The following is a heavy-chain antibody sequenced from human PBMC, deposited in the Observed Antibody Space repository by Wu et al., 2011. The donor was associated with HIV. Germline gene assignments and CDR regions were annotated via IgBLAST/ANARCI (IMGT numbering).Heavy chain of an antibody. CDR2: ISTFSGNT. CDR1: GYRFTDYG. CDR3: ARDLPPWDATREGFDI. J-gene: IGHJ3*02. D-gene: IGHD2-15*01. Sequence: QVQLVQSGAEVKKSGASVKVSCRTSGYRFTDYGISWVRQAPGQGLEWMGWISTFSGNTNYAQIFQGRVTMTTDTSTSTAYMELRSLRSDDTAVYYCARDLPPWDATREGFDIWGQGTMVTGLF. V-gene: IGHV1-18*01.